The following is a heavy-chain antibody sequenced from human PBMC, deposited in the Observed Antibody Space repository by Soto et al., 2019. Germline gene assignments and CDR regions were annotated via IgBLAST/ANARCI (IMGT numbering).Heavy chain of an antibody. CDR3: VLRRYYYDSSGYYHDAFDI. J-gene: IGHJ3*02. CDR2: ISGSGGST. V-gene: IGHV3-23*01. CDR1: GFTFSSYA. Sequence: LRLSCAASGFTFSSYAMSWVRQAPGKGLEWVSAISGSGGSTYYADSVKGRFTISRDNSKNTLYLQMNSLRAEDTAVYYCVLRRYYYDSSGYYHDAFDIWGQGTMVTVSS. D-gene: IGHD3-22*01.